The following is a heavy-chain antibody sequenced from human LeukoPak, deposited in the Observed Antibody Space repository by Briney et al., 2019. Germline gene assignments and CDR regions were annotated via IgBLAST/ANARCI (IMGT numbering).Heavy chain of an antibody. D-gene: IGHD5-24*01. V-gene: IGHV1-18*01. CDR3: ARSADRRDGYKIPRDFDY. J-gene: IGHJ4*02. Sequence: GASVKVSCKASGYTFTSYGSSWVRQAPGQALEWMGWISAYNGNTNYAQKLQGRVTMTTDTSTSTAYMELRSLRSDDTAVYYCARSADRRDGYKIPRDFDYWGQGTLVTVSS. CDR2: ISAYNGNT. CDR1: GYTFTSYG.